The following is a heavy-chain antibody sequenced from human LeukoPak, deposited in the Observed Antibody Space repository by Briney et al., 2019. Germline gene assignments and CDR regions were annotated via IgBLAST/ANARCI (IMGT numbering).Heavy chain of an antibody. J-gene: IGHJ6*02. CDR3: TRHTDKYCSGAGCYVYNFYGMDV. CDR1: GFSLSGSA. Sequence: PGGSLRLSCAASGFSLSGSAMHWVRQASGRGLEWLGRIRSKANSYVRVYAESVNGRFIISRDDSRNTAYLQMNSRQIEDTAVYYCTRHTDKYCSGAGCYVYNFYGMDVWGQGTTVTVSS. V-gene: IGHV3-73*01. CDR2: IRSKANSYVR. D-gene: IGHD2-15*01.